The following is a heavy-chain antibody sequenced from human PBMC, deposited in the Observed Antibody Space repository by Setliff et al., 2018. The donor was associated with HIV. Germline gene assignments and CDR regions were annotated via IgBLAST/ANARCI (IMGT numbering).Heavy chain of an antibody. CDR3: ARDRYGGSSTDY. J-gene: IGHJ4*02. V-gene: IGHV3-21*06. CDR1: GFTFSSYS. Sequence: GGSLRLSCAASGFTFSSYSMNWVRQAPGKGLEWVSSISSSSRSKYYADSVKGRFTISRDNAKNSLYLQMNSLRAEDTAVYYCARDRYGGSSTDYWGQGTLVTVSS. CDR2: ISSSSRSK. D-gene: IGHD1-26*01.